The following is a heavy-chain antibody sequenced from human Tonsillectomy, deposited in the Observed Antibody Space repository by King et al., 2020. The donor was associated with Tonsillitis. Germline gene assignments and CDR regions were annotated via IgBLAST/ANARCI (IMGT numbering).Heavy chain of an antibody. J-gene: IGHJ4*02. CDR1: GFTFSSYS. Sequence: QLVQSGGGLVKPGGSLRLSCAASGFTFSSYSMNWVRQAPGKGLEWVSSISSSSSYIYYADSVKGRFTISRDNAKNSLYLQMNSLRAEDTAVYYCARDGRFLDWLSPYYCDYWGQGTLVTVSS. V-gene: IGHV3-21*01. CDR3: ARDGRFLDWLSPYYCDY. CDR2: ISSSSSYI. D-gene: IGHD3-3*01.